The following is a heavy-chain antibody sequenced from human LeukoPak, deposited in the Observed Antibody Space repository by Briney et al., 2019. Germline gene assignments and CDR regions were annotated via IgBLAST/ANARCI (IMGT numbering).Heavy chain of an antibody. Sequence: GASVKVSCKASGHTFTNYDINWVRQATGQGLGWMGWMNPNSGNTNYAREFQGRVTMTRNTSISTAYMELSSLRSEDTAVYYCARVGGGIIAVGAFDIWGQGTMVTVSS. D-gene: IGHD6-19*01. J-gene: IGHJ3*02. V-gene: IGHV1-8*01. CDR2: MNPNSGNT. CDR1: GHTFTNYD. CDR3: ARVGGGIIAVGAFDI.